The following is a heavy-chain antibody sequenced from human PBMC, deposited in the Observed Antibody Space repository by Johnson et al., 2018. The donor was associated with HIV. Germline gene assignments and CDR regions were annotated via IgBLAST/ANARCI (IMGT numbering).Heavy chain of an antibody. CDR3: AKVRNYYYGSSGYYYEEGQDAFDI. D-gene: IGHD3-22*01. CDR1: GFTFSSYA. V-gene: IGHV3-30-3*02. Sequence: VQLVESGGGVVQPGGSLRLSCAASGFTFSSYAMHWVRQAPGKGLEWVAVISYDGSNKYYADSVKGRFTISRDNSKNTLYLQMNSLRAEDTAVYYCAKVRNYYYGSSGYYYEEGQDAFDIWGQGTMVTVSS. J-gene: IGHJ3*02. CDR2: ISYDGSNK.